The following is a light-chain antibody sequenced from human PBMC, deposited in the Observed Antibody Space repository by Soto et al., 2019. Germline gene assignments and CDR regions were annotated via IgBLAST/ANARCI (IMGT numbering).Light chain of an antibody. V-gene: IGLV3-21*02. Sequence: SYELTQPPSVSVAPGQTARITCGGNNIGSKSVHWYQQKPGQAPVLVVYDGTDRASGIPERFSGSNSGNTASLTISGLQAEDEADYYCSSFADTNNSVFGPGTKLTVL. CDR1: NIGSKS. CDR3: SSFADTNNSV. CDR2: DGT. J-gene: IGLJ1*01.